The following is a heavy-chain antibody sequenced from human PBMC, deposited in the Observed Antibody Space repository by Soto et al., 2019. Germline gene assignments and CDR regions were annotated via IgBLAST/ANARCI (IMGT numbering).Heavy chain of an antibody. CDR3: ARADSITGKSGTGDGMDV. V-gene: IGHV1-18*04. CDR2: ISAYNGNT. Sequence: GASVKVSCKASGYTFTSYGISWVRQAPGQGLEWMGWISAYNGNTNYAQKLQGRVTMTTDTSTSTAYMELRSLRSDDTAVYYCARADSITGKSGTGDGMDVWGQGTTVTVSS. J-gene: IGHJ6*02. CDR1: GYTFTSYG. D-gene: IGHD1-20*01.